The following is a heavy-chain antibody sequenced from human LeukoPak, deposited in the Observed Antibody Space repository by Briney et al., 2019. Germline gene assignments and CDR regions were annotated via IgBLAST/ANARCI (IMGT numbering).Heavy chain of an antibody. Sequence: ASVKVSCKASGYTFTGYYMHWVRQAPGQGLEWMGWINPNSGSTNYAQKFQGRVTMTRDTSISTAYMELSRLRSDDTAVYYCARTPAFVGPFDYWGQGTLVTVSS. V-gene: IGHV1-2*02. CDR3: ARTPAFVGPFDY. J-gene: IGHJ4*02. D-gene: IGHD2-2*01. CDR1: GYTFTGYY. CDR2: INPNSGST.